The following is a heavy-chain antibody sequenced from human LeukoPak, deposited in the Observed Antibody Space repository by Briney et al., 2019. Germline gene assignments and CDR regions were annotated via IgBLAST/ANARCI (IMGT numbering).Heavy chain of an antibody. V-gene: IGHV1-2*02. D-gene: IGHD4-23*01. CDR2: INPNSGGT. CDR3: AREYRGFKGAFDI. CDR1: GYTFTGYY. Sequence: ASVKVSCKASGYTFTGYYMHWVRQAPGQGLEWMGWINPNSGGTNYAQKFQGRVTMTRDTSISTAYMELSRLRSDDTAVYYCAREYRGFKGAFDIWGQGTMVTVSS. J-gene: IGHJ3*02.